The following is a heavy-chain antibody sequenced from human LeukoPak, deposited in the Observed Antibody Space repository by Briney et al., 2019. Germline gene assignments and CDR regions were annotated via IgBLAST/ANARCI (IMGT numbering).Heavy chain of an antibody. V-gene: IGHV4-4*02. J-gene: IGHJ5*02. D-gene: IGHD5-24*01. CDR3: ARQGDGYNPPIDWFDP. Sequence: PSGTLSLTCAVSSDSIFSSNWWSWVRQPPGKGLEWIGQIFHSGSTRYSPSFQGQVTISADKSINTAYLQWNSLKASDTAMYYCARQGDGYNPPIDWFDPWGQGTLVTVSS. CDR2: IFHSGST. CDR1: SDSIFSSNW.